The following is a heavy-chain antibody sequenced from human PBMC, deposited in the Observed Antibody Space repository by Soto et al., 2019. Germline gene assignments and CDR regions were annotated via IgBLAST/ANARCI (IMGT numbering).Heavy chain of an antibody. V-gene: IGHV3-23*01. CDR2: IGGSGAKT. Sequence: GGSLRLSCAASGFTFRNYAMSWVRQAPGKWLEWVSAIGGSGAKTYYADSVKGRFTISRDNSMNTVYVQMDSLRPEDSAMYYCAKGLYYYDSSGYYPEDYFDSWGQGT. CDR1: GFTFRNYA. CDR3: AKGLYYYDSSGYYPEDYFDS. D-gene: IGHD3-22*01. J-gene: IGHJ4*02.